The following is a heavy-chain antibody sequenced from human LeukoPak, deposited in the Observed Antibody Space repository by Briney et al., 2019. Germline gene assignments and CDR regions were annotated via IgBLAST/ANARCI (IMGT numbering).Heavy chain of an antibody. CDR2: IYYNGNT. J-gene: IGHJ4*02. V-gene: IGHV4-39*01. CDR1: GGSISSSSYS. D-gene: IGHD6-25*01. CDR3: ARHLSGWPPRVTLLFEY. Sequence: SETLSLTCTVSGGSISSSSYSWGWIRQPPGKGLEWIGSIYYNGNTYYNPSLNSRVTISVDTSKNQFSLKLSSVTAGDTAIYYCARHLSGWPPRVTLLFEYWGQGTLVTASS.